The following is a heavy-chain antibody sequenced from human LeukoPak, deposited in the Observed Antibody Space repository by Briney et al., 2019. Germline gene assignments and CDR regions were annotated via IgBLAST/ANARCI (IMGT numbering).Heavy chain of an antibody. V-gene: IGHV4-59*01. Sequence: PSETPSLTCTVSGGSISGYYWRWIRQPPGEGLEWLGYVSYSGSTNYNPSLKSRVTISVDTSKNQFSLKLSSVTAADTAVYYCARTGTYGDYAEYWGQGTLVTVSS. CDR1: GGSISGYY. CDR2: VSYSGST. D-gene: IGHD4-17*01. J-gene: IGHJ4*02. CDR3: ARTGTYGDYAEY.